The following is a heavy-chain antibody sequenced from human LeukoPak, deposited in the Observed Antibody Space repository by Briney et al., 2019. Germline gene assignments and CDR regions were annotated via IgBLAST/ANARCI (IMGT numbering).Heavy chain of an antibody. CDR2: INPNSGGT. Sequence: ASVKVSCKASGYTFIDNYIHWVRQAPGQGFEWMGWINPNSGGTNYAQKFHGRVTMTRDTSVSTAYMELSRLRSDDTAAYYCARDLHNPSYYYDGSGYFGPPIDWGQGTLVTVS. J-gene: IGHJ4*02. V-gene: IGHV1-2*02. CDR3: ARDLHNPSYYYDGSGYFGPPID. D-gene: IGHD3-22*01. CDR1: GYTFIDNY.